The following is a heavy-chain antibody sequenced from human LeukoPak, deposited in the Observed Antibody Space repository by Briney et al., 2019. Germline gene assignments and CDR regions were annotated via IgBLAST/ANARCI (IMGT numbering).Heavy chain of an antibody. Sequence: GGSLRLSCAASGFTFSSYAMSWVRQAPGKGLEWVSAISGSGGSTYYADSVKGRFTTSRDNSKNTLYLQMNSLRAEDTAVYYCAKVDIRYSSSGDDYWGQGTLVTVSS. J-gene: IGHJ4*02. D-gene: IGHD6-13*01. CDR3: AKVDIRYSSSGDDY. CDR1: GFTFSSYA. V-gene: IGHV3-23*01. CDR2: ISGSGGST.